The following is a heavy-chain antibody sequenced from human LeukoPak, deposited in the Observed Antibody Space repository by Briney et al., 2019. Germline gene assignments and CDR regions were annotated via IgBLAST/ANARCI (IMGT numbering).Heavy chain of an antibody. CDR2: LYSDGNT. J-gene: IGHJ4*02. Sequence: GGSLTLSCAASGFTVITNDMTWVRQAPGKGLEWVSVLYSDGNTKYADSVQGRFTISRDNSKNTLYLEMNSLSPDDTAVYYCARGVEPLAANTLAYWGQGTLVTVSS. D-gene: IGHD1-14*01. CDR1: GFTVITND. V-gene: IGHV3-53*01. CDR3: ARGVEPLAANTLAY.